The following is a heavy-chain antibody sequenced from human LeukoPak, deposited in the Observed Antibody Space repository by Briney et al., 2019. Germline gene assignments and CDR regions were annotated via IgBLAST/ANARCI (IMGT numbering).Heavy chain of an antibody. CDR3: ARQPRPFVLAQGFDI. J-gene: IGHJ3*02. CDR1: GFXFSSYS. CDR2: ISSSSSTI. D-gene: IGHD2-15*01. Sequence: PGGSLRLSCGASGFXFSSYSINWVRQAPGKGLEWVSYISSSSSTIYYADSVKGRVTVSRENAKSSLYLQMNSLRDEDTAVYYCARQPRPFVLAQGFDIWGQGTMVTVSS. V-gene: IGHV3-48*02.